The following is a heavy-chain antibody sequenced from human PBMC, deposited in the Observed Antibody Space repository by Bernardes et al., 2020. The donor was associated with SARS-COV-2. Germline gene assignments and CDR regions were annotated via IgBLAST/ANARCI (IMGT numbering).Heavy chain of an antibody. V-gene: IGHV1-18*01. D-gene: IGHD7-27*01. CDR2: INAYNGNT. CDR3: ARELGIHEGNAFDI. Sequence: ASVKVSCKASGYTLPSYGISWVRQAPGQGLEWMGWINAYNGNTNYAQKLQGRVTMTTDTSTSTAYMELRSLRSDDTAVYYCARELGIHEGNAFDIWGQGTMITGSS. J-gene: IGHJ3*02. CDR1: GYTLPSYG.